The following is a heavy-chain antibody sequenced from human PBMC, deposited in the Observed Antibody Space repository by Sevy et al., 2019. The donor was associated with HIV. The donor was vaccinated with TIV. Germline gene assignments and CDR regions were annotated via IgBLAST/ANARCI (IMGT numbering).Heavy chain of an antibody. Sequence: ASVKVSCKASGYTFTNYRIYWVRQAPGQGLEWMGWTSPFNGDTNYVQKLQGRVTMITDTSTSTAYMELRSLRSDDTAVYYCARAYCSGGSCYSLAYWGQGTLVTISS. J-gene: IGHJ4*02. CDR2: TSPFNGDT. D-gene: IGHD2-15*01. CDR3: ARAYCSGGSCYSLAY. CDR1: GYTFTNYR. V-gene: IGHV1-18*01.